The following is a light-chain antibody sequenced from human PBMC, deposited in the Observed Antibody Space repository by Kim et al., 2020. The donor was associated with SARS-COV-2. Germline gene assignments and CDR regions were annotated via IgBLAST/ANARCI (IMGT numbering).Light chain of an antibody. V-gene: IGKV4-1*01. CDR1: QSVLHSANNKNY. CDR3: QQYYSSPYS. CDR2: WAS. J-gene: IGKJ2*03. Sequence: RATKNCQSSQSVLHSANNKNYLAWYQQKPGQPPKLLIYWASTRESGVPDRFSGSGSGTDFTLTISSLQAEDVTVYYCQQYYSSPYSFGQGTKLEI.